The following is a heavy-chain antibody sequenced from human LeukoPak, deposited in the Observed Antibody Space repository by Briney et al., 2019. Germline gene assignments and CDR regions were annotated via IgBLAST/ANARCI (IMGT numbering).Heavy chain of an antibody. CDR3: ARDPMVRGAHAFDI. CDR2: ISYDGSNK. J-gene: IGHJ3*02. Sequence: GRSLRLSCAASGFTFSSYGMHWVRQAPGKGLEWVAVISYDGSNKYYADSVKGRFTISRDNSKNTLYLQMNSLRAEDTAVYYCARDPMVRGAHAFDIWGQGTMVTVSS. CDR1: GFTFSSYG. D-gene: IGHD3-10*01. V-gene: IGHV3-30*03.